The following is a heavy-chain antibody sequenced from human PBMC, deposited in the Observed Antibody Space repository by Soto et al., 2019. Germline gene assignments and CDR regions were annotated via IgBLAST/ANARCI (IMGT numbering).Heavy chain of an antibody. CDR2: IYYSGRT. CDR3: ARVGGFGATTIDY. CDR1: GGSISSGDYY. D-gene: IGHD3-10*01. V-gene: IGHV4-30-4*01. Sequence: QVQLQESGPGLVKPSQTLSLTCTVSGGSISSGDYYWSWIRQPQGKGLEWIGYIYYSGRTYYNTSLKSRVTISVDTSKNQFSLKLSSVTAADTAVYYCARVGGFGATTIDYWGQGTLVTVSS. J-gene: IGHJ4*02.